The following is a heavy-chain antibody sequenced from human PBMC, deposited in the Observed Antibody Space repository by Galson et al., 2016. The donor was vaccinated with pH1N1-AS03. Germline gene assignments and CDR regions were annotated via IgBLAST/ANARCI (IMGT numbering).Heavy chain of an antibody. Sequence: SLRLSCAASGFRLTSIAVGWVRHAPGKGLEWVSGVVTNGDTYFADSVKGRFSISRDDSKNTMYLHMDSLGVEDTAIYYCAKDRVYNDAQWVFDCWGQGNPVTVSS. V-gene: IGHV3-23*01. CDR3: AKDRVYNDAQWVFDC. D-gene: IGHD5-24*01. CDR1: GFRLTSIA. CDR2: VVTNGDT. J-gene: IGHJ4*02.